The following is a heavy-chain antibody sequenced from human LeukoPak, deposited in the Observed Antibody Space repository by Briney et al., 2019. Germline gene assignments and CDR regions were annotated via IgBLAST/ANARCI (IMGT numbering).Heavy chain of an antibody. Sequence: QAGGSLRLSCAASGFTVSSNYMSWVRQTPGKGLEWVSLISWDGSSTFYADSVKGRFTISRDNSKNSLFLQMNTLRTEDTALYYCAKAEQQLSYTYDAFDIWGQGTMVTVSS. CDR1: GFTVSSNY. V-gene: IGHV3-43*01. CDR3: AKAEQQLSYTYDAFDI. CDR2: ISWDGSST. D-gene: IGHD6-13*01. J-gene: IGHJ3*02.